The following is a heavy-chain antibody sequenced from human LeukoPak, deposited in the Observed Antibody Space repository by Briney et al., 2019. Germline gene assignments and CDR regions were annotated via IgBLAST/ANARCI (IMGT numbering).Heavy chain of an antibody. CDR1: GGTFSSYA. D-gene: IGHD7-27*01. CDR2: IIPIFGTA. CDR3: ARAHDNWGIDY. J-gene: IGHJ4*02. Sequence: ASVKVSCKASGGTFSSYAISWVRQAPGQGLEWMGGIIPIFGTANYAQKFQGRVTITADKYTSTAYMELSSLRSEDTAVYYCARAHDNWGIDYWGQGTLVTVSS. V-gene: IGHV1-69*06.